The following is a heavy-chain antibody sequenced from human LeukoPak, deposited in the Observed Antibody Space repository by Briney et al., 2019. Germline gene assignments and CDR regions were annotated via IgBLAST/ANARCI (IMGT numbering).Heavy chain of an antibody. CDR1: GGSFSGYY. CDR3: ARGAAASTARSYNWFDP. D-gene: IGHD6-13*01. Sequence: KPPETLSLTCAVYGGSFSGYYRSWIRQPPGKGLEWIGEINHSGSTNYNPSLKSRVTISVDTSKNQFSLKLSSVTAADTAVYYCARGAAASTARSYNWFDPWGQGTLVTVSS. J-gene: IGHJ5*02. CDR2: INHSGST. V-gene: IGHV4-34*01.